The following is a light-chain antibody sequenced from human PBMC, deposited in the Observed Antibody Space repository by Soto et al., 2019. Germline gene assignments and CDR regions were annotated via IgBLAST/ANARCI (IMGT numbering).Light chain of an antibody. Sequence: DLQMTQSPSSLSASVGDRVTITCRASQSISSYLNWYQQKPGKAPKLLIYAASSLQSGVSSRFXGSGSGTDFTLTISSLQPEDFASYYCQQSYSTPPWTFGQGTKVEIK. J-gene: IGKJ1*01. CDR2: AAS. V-gene: IGKV1-39*01. CDR1: QSISSY. CDR3: QQSYSTPPWT.